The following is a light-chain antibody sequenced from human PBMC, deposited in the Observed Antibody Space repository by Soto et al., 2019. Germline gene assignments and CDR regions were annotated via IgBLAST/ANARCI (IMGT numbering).Light chain of an antibody. CDR1: SSDVGGYNY. CDR2: DVS. J-gene: IGLJ3*02. CDR3: SSYTSSTGWV. V-gene: IGLV2-14*01. Sequence: QSALTQPASVSGSPGQSITISCTGTSSDVGGYNYVSWYQQHPGKAPKLMIYDVSNRPSGVSNRFSGSKSGNTASLTISGLQAEDEADYYCSSYTSSTGWVFGGGTQLIVL.